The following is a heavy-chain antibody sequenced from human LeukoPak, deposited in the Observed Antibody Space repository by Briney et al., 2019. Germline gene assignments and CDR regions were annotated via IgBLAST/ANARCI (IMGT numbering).Heavy chain of an antibody. CDR1: GGSISSYY. CDR3: ARGPIAAAGVWFDP. V-gene: IGHV4-59*01. Sequence: SSETLSLTCTVSGGSISSYYWSWIRQPPGKGLEWIGYIYYSGSTNYNPSLKSRVTISVDTSKNQFSLKLSSVTAADTAVYYCARGPIAAAGVWFDPWGQGTLVTVSS. J-gene: IGHJ5*02. CDR2: IYYSGST. D-gene: IGHD6-13*01.